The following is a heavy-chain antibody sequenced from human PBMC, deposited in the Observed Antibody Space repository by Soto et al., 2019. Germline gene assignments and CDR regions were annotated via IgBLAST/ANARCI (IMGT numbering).Heavy chain of an antibody. CDR1: GFTFSSYG. Sequence: QVQLVESGGGVVQPGRSLRLSCAASGFTFSSYGMHWVRQAPGKGLEWVAVIWYDGSNKYYADSVKGRFTISRDNSKNTLYLQMNSLRAEDTAVYYCARDLTTNDFWSGYPSNDAFDIWGQGTMVTVSS. CDR3: ARDLTTNDFWSGYPSNDAFDI. D-gene: IGHD3-3*01. CDR2: IWYDGSNK. V-gene: IGHV3-33*01. J-gene: IGHJ3*02.